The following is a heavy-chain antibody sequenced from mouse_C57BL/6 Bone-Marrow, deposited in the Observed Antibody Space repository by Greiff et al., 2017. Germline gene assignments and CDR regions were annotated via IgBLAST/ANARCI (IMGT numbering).Heavy chain of an antibody. CDR2: ISGGGGNT. D-gene: IGHD1-1*01. Sequence: EVNVVESGGGLVKPGGSLKLSCAASGFTFSSYTMSWVRQTPEKRLQWVAAISGGGGNTYYPDSVKGRFTISRVNDKNILYLQMSSLRSEDTALYYCSRQVTTVLATKYFDVWGTGTTVTVSS. CDR3: SRQVTTVLATKYFDV. V-gene: IGHV5-9*01. CDR1: GFTFSSYT. J-gene: IGHJ1*03.